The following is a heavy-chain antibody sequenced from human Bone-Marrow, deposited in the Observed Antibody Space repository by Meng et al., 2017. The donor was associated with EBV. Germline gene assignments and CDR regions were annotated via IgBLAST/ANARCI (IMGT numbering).Heavy chain of an antibody. CDR1: GYSFTNHA. J-gene: IGHJ4*02. Sequence: QVQLVQSGAELKTPGASVKVSCKASGYSFTNHAVLWVRQAPGQTLEWMGWIDAGNARSKYSQHFQGRVTITRDTSASTAYMELNSLTAEDTAVYYCARGIWSASSLAYYLDSWGQGTLVTVSS. D-gene: IGHD6-6*01. CDR2: IDAGNARS. CDR3: ARGIWSASSLAYYLDS. V-gene: IGHV1-3*01.